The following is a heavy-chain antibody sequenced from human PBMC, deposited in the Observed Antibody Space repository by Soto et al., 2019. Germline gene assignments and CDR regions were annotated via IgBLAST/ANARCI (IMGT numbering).Heavy chain of an antibody. Sequence: PSETLSLTCTVSGGSISSGGYYWSWIRQHPGKGLEWIGYIYYSGSTYYNPSLKSRVTISVDTSKNQFSLKLSSVTAADTAVYYCARSSSVVVVVAATWSIRAFDIWGQGTMVTVSS. CDR3: ARSSSVVVVVAATWSIRAFDI. CDR2: IYYSGST. CDR1: GGSISSGGYY. J-gene: IGHJ3*02. V-gene: IGHV4-31*03. D-gene: IGHD2-15*01.